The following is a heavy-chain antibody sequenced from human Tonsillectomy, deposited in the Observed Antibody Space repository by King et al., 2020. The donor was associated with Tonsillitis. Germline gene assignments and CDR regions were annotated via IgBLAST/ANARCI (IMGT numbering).Heavy chain of an antibody. Sequence: VQLVESGGGLVQPGGSLRLSCAASGFTFSSYEMNWVRQAPGKGLEWVSYISSSGSTISYADSVKGRFTISRDNAKNSLYLQMNSLRAEDTAVYYCARGLPYYDFLTGYYLDYWGQGTLVTVSS. J-gene: IGHJ4*02. CDR2: ISSSGSTI. D-gene: IGHD3-9*01. CDR1: GFTFSSYE. V-gene: IGHV3-48*03. CDR3: ARGLPYYDFLTGYYLDY.